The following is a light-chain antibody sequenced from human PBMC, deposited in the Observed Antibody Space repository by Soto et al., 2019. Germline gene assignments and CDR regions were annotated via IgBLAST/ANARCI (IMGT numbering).Light chain of an antibody. V-gene: IGKV3-15*01. J-gene: IGKJ1*01. CDR3: QQYNNWPRT. CDR1: QTVSNN. CDR2: GAS. Sequence: EIVMTQSPGTLSVSPGEGATLSCRASQTVSNNLAWYQQKPGQAPRLLIYGASTRATGIPARFSGSGSGTEFTLTISSLQSEEFAVYYCQQYNNWPRTVGQGTKVDIK.